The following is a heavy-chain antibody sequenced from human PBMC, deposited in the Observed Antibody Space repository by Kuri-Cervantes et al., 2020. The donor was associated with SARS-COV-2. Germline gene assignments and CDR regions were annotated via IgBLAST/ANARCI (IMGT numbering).Heavy chain of an antibody. CDR1: GYTFTSYG. CDR3: ASHPLSGSSDYYYYYYMDV. V-gene: IGHV1-18*01. CDR2: ISAYNGNT. J-gene: IGHJ6*03. D-gene: IGHD1-26*01. Sequence: ASVKVSCKASGYTFTSYGISWVRQAPGQGLEWMGWISAYNGNTNYAQKFQGRVTITTDESTSTAYMELSSLRSEDTAVYYCASHPLSGSSDYYYYYYMDVWGKGTTVTVSS.